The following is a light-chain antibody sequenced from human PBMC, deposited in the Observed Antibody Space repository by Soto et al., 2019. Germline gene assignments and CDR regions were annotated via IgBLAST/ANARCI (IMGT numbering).Light chain of an antibody. Sequence: DIPMTQSPSTLSASVGDRVAITCRASQTISRWLAWYQHKPGKPPRVLISKASNLENGVPSRFSGSGSGTEFTLTISSLQPDDFATYYCQQYNPYFQLTFGPGTKVDIK. V-gene: IGKV1-5*03. J-gene: IGKJ1*01. CDR2: KAS. CDR3: QQYNPYFQLT. CDR1: QTISRW.